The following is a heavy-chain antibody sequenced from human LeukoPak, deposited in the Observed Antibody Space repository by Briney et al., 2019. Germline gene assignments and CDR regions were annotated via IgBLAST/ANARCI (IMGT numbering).Heavy chain of an antibody. CDR1: GGSISSYY. D-gene: IGHD1-26*01. CDR2: IYTSGSP. CDR3: ARDEYSGSYYGYYYYMDV. J-gene: IGHJ6*03. Sequence: SETLSLTCTVYGGSISSYYWSWIRQPAGKGLEWIGRIYTSGSPNYNPPLKSRVTMSVDTPKNQFSLKLSSVTAADTAVYYCARDEYSGSYYGYYYYMDVWGKGTTVTVSS. V-gene: IGHV4-4*07.